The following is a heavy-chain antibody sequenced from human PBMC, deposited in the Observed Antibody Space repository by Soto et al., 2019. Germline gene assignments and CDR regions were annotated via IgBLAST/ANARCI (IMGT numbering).Heavy chain of an antibody. CDR1: GFTFSSYG. Sequence: QPGGSLRLSCAASGFTFSSYGMHWVRQAPGKGLEWVAVISYDGSNKYYADSVKGRFTISRDNSKNTLYLQMNSLRAEDTAVYYCAKGLLRFLEWTVFRMGAYGMDVWGQGTTVTVSS. J-gene: IGHJ6*02. V-gene: IGHV3-30*18. D-gene: IGHD3-3*01. CDR3: AKGLLRFLEWTVFRMGAYGMDV. CDR2: ISYDGSNK.